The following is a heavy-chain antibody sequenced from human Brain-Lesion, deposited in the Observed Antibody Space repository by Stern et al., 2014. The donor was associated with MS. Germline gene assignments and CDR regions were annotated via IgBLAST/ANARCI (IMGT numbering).Heavy chain of an antibody. J-gene: IGHJ4*02. CDR2: ISDDGRYT. CDR1: GFIFSDFG. Sequence: VQLVESGGGVVQPGRPLRISCEASGFIFSDFGMHWVRQAPGKGLEWVAAISDDGRYTYFADSVTGRFPISRDNSRTTLNMDMHSLRAEDTALYYWVKDRQYWTSFFDYWGQGSPVTVSS. CDR3: VKDRQYWTSFFDY. D-gene: IGHD2-8*02. V-gene: IGHV3-30*18.